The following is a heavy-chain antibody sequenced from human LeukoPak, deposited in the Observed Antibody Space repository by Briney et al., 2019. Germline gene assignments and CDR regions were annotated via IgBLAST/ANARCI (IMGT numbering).Heavy chain of an antibody. CDR3: AKDEVGATTRPIDY. Sequence: GGSLRPSCAASGFTFSSYGMHWVRQAPGKGLEWVAFIRYDGSNKYYADSVKGRFTISRDNSKNTLYLQMNSLRAEDTAVYYCAKDEVGATTRPIDYWGQGTLVTVSS. CDR2: IRYDGSNK. CDR1: GFTFSSYG. D-gene: IGHD1-26*01. J-gene: IGHJ4*02. V-gene: IGHV3-30*02.